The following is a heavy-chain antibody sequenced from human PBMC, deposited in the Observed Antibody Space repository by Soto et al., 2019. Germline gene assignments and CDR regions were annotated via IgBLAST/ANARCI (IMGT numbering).Heavy chain of an antibody. CDR3: AREEVAGVFDY. Sequence: GGSLSLSCAASGFTFSSYGMHWVRQAPGKGLEWVAVIWYDGSNKYYADSVKGRFTISRDNSKNTLYLQMNSLRAEDTAVYYCAREEVAGVFDYWGQGTLVTVSS. J-gene: IGHJ4*02. CDR2: IWYDGSNK. V-gene: IGHV3-33*01. D-gene: IGHD6-19*01. CDR1: GFTFSSYG.